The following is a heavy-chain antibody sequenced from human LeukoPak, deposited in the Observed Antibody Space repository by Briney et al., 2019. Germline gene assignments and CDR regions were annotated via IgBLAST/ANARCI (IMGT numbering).Heavy chain of an antibody. Sequence: SETLSLTCTVSGGSISTYYWSWIRQPPGKGLEWIGYIYYSGSTNYNPSLKSRVTISVDTSKTHFSLKLSSVTAADTAVYYCARDRTGDGYKDYWGQGTLVTVSS. CDR1: GGSISTYY. D-gene: IGHD5-24*01. CDR3: ARDRTGDGYKDY. J-gene: IGHJ4*02. CDR2: IYYSGST. V-gene: IGHV4-59*01.